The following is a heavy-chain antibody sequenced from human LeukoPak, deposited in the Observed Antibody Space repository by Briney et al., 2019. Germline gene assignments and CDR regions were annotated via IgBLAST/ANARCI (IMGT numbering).Heavy chain of an antibody. D-gene: IGHD5-12*01. CDR2: INHSGST. V-gene: IGHV4-34*01. CDR3: ARGGDIVATITRGFCY. CDR1: GVSFSGYY. J-gene: IGHJ4*02. Sequence: SETLSLTCAVYGVSFSGYYWSWIRQPPGKVLEWIGEINHSGSTNYNPSLKSRVTISVDTSKNQFSLKLSSVTAADTAVYYCARGGDIVATITRGFCYWGQGTLVTVSS.